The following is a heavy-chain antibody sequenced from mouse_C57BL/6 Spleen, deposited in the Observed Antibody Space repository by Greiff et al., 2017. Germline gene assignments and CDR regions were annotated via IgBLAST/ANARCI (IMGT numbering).Heavy chain of an antibody. CDR2: INPGSGGT. D-gene: IGHD3-3*01. Sequence: QVQLKESGAELVRPGTSVKVSCKASGYAFTNYLIEWVKQRPGQGLEWIGVINPGSGGTNYNEKFKGKATLTADKSSSTAYMQLSSLTSEDSAVYFCARVRDLAYWGQGTLVTVSA. CDR1: GYAFTNYL. CDR3: ARVRDLAY. V-gene: IGHV1-54*01. J-gene: IGHJ3*01.